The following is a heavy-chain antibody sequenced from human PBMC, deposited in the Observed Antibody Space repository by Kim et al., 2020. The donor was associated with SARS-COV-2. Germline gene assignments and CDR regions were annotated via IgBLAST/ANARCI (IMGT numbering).Heavy chain of an antibody. V-gene: IGHV3-7*01. CDR3: ASERVASAVDI. CDR1: GFTFSSYW. J-gene: IGHJ3*02. Sequence: GGSLRLSCAASGFTFSSYWMSWVRQAPGKGLEWVAHIKQDGSEKYYVDSVNGLFTISRDNAKNSLYLLMNSLRAEDTAVYYCASERVASAVDIWGQGIMV. CDR2: IKQDGSEK. D-gene: IGHD2-15*01.